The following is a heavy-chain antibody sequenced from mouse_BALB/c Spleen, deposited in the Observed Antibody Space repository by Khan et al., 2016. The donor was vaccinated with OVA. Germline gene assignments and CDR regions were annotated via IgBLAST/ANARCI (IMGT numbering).Heavy chain of an antibody. J-gene: IGHJ4*01. CDR2: ISSTGST. V-gene: IGHV3-2*02. CDR3: ARSLYYSYGYALDC. D-gene: IGHD2-14*01. CDR1: GYSITSDYA. Sequence: EVQLQESGPGLVKPSQSLSLTCTVTGYSITSDYAWNWIRQFPGNKLEWMGYISSTGSTSYNQSLKSRISINRDTSKNQFFLQLKSVTTEDTATYYCARSLYYSYGYALDCWGPGTSVTVSS.